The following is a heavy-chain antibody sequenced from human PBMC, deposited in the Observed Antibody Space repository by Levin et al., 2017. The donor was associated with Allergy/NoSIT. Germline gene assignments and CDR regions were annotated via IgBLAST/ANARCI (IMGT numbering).Heavy chain of an antibody. CDR1: GFTFSDYA. J-gene: IGHJ3*01. CDR3: AKKQGGTSGFSFDV. V-gene: IGHV3-23*01. Sequence: GGSLRLSCAASGFTFSDYAMTWVRQAPGKGLEWVSVITGGGGDKYYGDSVKGRFTVSRDNSKDTLYLELSSLRAEDTAVYYCAKKQGGTSGFSFDVWGQGTMVTVSS. CDR2: ITGGGGDK. D-gene: IGHD1-1*01.